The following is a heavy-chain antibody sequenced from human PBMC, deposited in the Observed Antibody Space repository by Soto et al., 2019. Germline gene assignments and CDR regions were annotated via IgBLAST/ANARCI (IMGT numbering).Heavy chain of an antibody. CDR2: IIPIFGTA. V-gene: IGHV1-69*01. Sequence: QVQLVQSGAEVKKPGSSVKVSCKASGGTFSSYAISWVRQAPGQGLEWMGGIIPIFGTANYAQKLQGRVTITADESTSTAYMELSSLRSEDTAVYYCARGVTIFGVVIQNWFDPWGQGTLVTVSS. CDR3: ARGVTIFGVVIQNWFDP. CDR1: GGTFSSYA. J-gene: IGHJ5*02. D-gene: IGHD3-3*01.